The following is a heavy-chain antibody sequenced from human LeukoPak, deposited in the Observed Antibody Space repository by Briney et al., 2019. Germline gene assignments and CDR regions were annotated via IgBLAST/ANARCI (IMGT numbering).Heavy chain of an antibody. D-gene: IGHD5-18*01. CDR2: IYYSGST. V-gene: IGHV4-39*07. J-gene: IGHJ5*02. CDR3: ARGGYSYGYPLWFDP. CDR1: GGSIGSSSYY. Sequence: SETLSLTCTVSGGSIGSSSYYWGWIRQPPGKGLEWIGSIYYSGSTYYNPSLKSRVTISVDTSKNQFSLKLSSVTAADTAVYYCARGGYSYGYPLWFDPWGQGTLVTVSS.